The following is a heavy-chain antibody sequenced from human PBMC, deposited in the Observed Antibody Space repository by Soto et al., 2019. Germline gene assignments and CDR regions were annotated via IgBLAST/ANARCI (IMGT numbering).Heavy chain of an antibody. Sequence: PSETLSLTCTVSGGSTSSYYWSWIRQPPGKGLEWIGYIYYSGSTNYNPSLKSRVTISVDTSKNQFSLKLSSVTAADTAVYYCARDRYSSSWNAIAVAGPSYYYGMDVWGQGTTVTVSS. V-gene: IGHV4-59*01. CDR1: GGSTSSYY. CDR3: ARDRYSSSWNAIAVAGPSYYYGMDV. CDR2: IYYSGST. J-gene: IGHJ6*02. D-gene: IGHD6-13*01.